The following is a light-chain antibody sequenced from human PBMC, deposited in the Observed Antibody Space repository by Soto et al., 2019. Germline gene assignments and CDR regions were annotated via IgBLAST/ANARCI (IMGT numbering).Light chain of an antibody. Sequence: QSALTQPASVSGSPGQSITISCTGTSSDVGGYNYVSWYQQHPGKAPKLMIYEVSNRPSGVSNRFSGSKSGNTASLTISGLQAEDEDDYYCSSDTSSSTLPYVFGTGTKLTVL. CDR2: EVS. V-gene: IGLV2-14*01. CDR3: SSDTSSSTLPYV. J-gene: IGLJ1*01. CDR1: SSDVGGYNY.